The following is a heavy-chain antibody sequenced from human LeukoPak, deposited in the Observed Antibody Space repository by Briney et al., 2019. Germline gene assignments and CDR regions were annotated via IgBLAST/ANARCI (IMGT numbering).Heavy chain of an antibody. J-gene: IGHJ4*02. CDR2: INPSGGST. CDR1: GYTFTSYY. CDR3: ARATQIRDYSSNY. D-gene: IGHD4-11*01. Sequence: ASVKVSCKASGYTFTSYYMHWVRQAPGQGLEWMEIINPSGGSTSYAQKFQGRVTMTRDTSTSTVYMELSSPRSEDTAVYYCARATQIRDYSSNYWGQGTLVTVSS. V-gene: IGHV1-46*01.